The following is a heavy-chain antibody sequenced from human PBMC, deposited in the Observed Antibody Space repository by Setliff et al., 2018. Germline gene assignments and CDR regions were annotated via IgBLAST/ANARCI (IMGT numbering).Heavy chain of an antibody. Sequence: SETLSLTCAVSGYSISSGYYWGWIRQPPGKGLEWIGSIYHSGSTYYNPSLKSRVTMSVDTSKNHFSRKLSSVTAADTAIYYCTKGRVGLAARAGYWGQGTLVTVSS. J-gene: IGHJ4*02. CDR2: IYHSGST. V-gene: IGHV4-38-2*01. D-gene: IGHD1-26*01. CDR3: TKGRVGLAARAGY. CDR1: GYSISSGYY.